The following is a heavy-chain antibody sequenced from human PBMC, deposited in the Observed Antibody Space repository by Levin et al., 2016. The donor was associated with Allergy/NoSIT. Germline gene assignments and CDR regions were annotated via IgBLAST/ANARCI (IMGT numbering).Heavy chain of an antibody. CDR2: VYYTGTM. CDR3: ARGLYGSGTYYNFDY. Sequence: RQAPGKGLDWIGYVYYTGTMRYSPSLQSRVTISVDTSKNQFSLRLSSVTAADTAVYYCARGLYGSGTYYNFDYWGQGRLVTVSS. V-gene: IGHV4-59*01. J-gene: IGHJ4*02. D-gene: IGHD3-10*01.